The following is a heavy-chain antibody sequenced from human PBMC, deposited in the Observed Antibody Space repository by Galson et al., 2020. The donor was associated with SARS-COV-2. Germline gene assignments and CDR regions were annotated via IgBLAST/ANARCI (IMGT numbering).Heavy chain of an antibody. CDR2: IDWDDAK. J-gene: IGHJ6*02. CDR1: GFSLRTSGMC. D-gene: IGHD6-13*01. Sequence: SGPTLVKPPQTLTLTCTFSGFSLRTSGMCVTWIRQPPGKALEWLALIDWDDAKYYTTSLKTRLTISKDTSKNQVVLKMTNMDPADTGTYYGARIEVENMAAPDSGDGGRDVWGQGTTGTVSS. V-gene: IGHV2-70*13. CDR3: ARIEVENMAAPDSGDGGRDV.